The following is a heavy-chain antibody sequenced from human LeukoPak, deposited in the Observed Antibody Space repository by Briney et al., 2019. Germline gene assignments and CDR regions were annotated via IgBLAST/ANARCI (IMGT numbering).Heavy chain of an antibody. J-gene: IGHJ4*02. CDR2: IRYDGSNK. D-gene: IGHD3-10*01. CDR3: AKGAIMVRGVIITDEFDC. V-gene: IGHV3-30*02. CDR1: GFTFSSYG. Sequence: GGSLRLSCAASGFTFSSYGMHWVRQAPGKGLEWVAFIRYDGSNKYYADSVKGRFTISRDNSKNTLYLQMNSLRAEDTAVYYCAKGAIMVRGVIITDEFDCWGQGTLVTVSS.